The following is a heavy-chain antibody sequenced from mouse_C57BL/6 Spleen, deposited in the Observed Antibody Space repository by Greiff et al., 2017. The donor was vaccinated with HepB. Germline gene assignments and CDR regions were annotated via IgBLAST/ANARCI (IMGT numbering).Heavy chain of an antibody. CDR2: ISNGGGST. V-gene: IGHV5-12*01. D-gene: IGHD2-2*01. CDR3: ARQGDGYDQGYFDY. Sequence: EVQLVESGGGLVQPGGSLKLSCAASGFTFSDYYMYWVRQTPEKRLEWVAYISNGGGSTYYPDTVKGRFTISRDNAKNTLYLQMSRLKSEDTAMYYCARQGDGYDQGYFDYWGQGTTLTVSS. CDR1: GFTFSDYY. J-gene: IGHJ2*01.